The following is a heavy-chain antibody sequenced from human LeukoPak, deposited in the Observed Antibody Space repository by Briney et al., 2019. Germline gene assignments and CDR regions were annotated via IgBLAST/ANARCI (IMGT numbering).Heavy chain of an antibody. CDR3: ARPYCTSRSCHDYFDY. J-gene: IGHJ4*02. CDR1: GYTFTNYY. V-gene: IGHV1-2*02. D-gene: IGHD2-15*01. CDR2: INPITGGT. Sequence: ASVKVSCKASGYTFTNYYMHWVRQAPGQGLEWMGWINPITGGTNYAQRFQGRVTMTRDTSISTVYMELSRLRSDDTAVYYCARPYCTSRSCHDYFDYWGQGTLVTVSS.